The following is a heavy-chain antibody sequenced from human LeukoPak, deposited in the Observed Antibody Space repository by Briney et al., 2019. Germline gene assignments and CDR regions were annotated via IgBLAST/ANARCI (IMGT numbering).Heavy chain of an antibody. CDR1: GFSFSTYD. CDR3: VQGNALDY. Sequence: GGSLRLSCAASGFSFSTYDMSWARLPPGKGLEWVSSISGSDVTTNYADSVKGRFTISRGNSKNMLYLQMNSLRAEDTALYYCVQGNALDYWGQGTLVTVSS. V-gene: IGHV3-23*01. D-gene: IGHD3-10*01. CDR2: ISGSDVTT. J-gene: IGHJ4*02.